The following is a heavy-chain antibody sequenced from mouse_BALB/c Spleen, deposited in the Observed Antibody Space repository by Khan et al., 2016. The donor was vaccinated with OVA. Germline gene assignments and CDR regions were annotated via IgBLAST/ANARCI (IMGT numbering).Heavy chain of an antibody. Sequence: EVQLQESGPGLVKPSQSLSLTCTVTGYSITSDYAWNWIRQFPGNKLEWMGYIKYSGSTSYNPSLKSRISITRNTSQNQFFLQLSSVTTEDTATYYCARSGTISTVVATDFDSWGQGNTLTVSS. D-gene: IGHD1-1*01. V-gene: IGHV3-2*02. CDR3: ARSGTISTVVATDFDS. CDR2: IKYSGST. CDR1: GYSITSDYA. J-gene: IGHJ2*01.